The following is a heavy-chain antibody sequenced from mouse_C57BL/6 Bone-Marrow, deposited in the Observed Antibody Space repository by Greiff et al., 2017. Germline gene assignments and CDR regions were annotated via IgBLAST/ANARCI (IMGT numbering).Heavy chain of an antibody. CDR3: AIIYDGYYWYFDV. CDR1: GYTFTTYP. V-gene: IGHV1-47*01. J-gene: IGHJ1*03. Sequence: VMLQQSGAELVKPGASVKMSCKASGYTFTTYPIEWMKQNHGKSLEWIGNFHPYNDDTKYNEKFKGKATLTVEKSSSTVYLELSRLTSDDSAVYYCAIIYDGYYWYFDVWGTGTTVTVSS. CDR2: FHPYNDDT. D-gene: IGHD2-3*01.